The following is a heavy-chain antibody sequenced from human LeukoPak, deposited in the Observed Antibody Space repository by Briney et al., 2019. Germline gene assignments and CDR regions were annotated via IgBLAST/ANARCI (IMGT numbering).Heavy chain of an antibody. CDR3: ARVDSTYSDRWYLSFDY. V-gene: IGHV3-11*04. J-gene: IGHJ4*02. D-gene: IGHD6-13*01. CDR1: GFTFSDYY. CDR2: ISSSGSTI. Sequence: PGGSLGLSCAASGFTFSDYYMSWIRQAPGKGLEWVSYISSSGSTIYYADSVKGRFTISRDNAKNSLYLQMNSLRAEDTAVYYCARVDSTYSDRWYLSFDYWGQGTLVTVSS.